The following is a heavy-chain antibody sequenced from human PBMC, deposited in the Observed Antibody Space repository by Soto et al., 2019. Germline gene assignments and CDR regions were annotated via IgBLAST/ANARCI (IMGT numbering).Heavy chain of an antibody. CDR1: GFTFSSYG. Sequence: EVQLLESGGGLVQPGGSLRLSCAASGFTFSSYGMTWVRQAPGKGLEWVSFSSATGAGTYYADSVKGRFTISRDNSKNTLDLQMNSLGGDDTALYYCVKNSGWFNTWGQGALVTVSS. CDR2: SSATGAGT. D-gene: IGHD3-10*01. CDR3: VKNSGWFNT. V-gene: IGHV3-23*01. J-gene: IGHJ5*02.